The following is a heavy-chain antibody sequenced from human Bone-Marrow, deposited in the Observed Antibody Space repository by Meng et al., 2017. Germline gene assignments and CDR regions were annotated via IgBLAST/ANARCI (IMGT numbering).Heavy chain of an antibody. CDR1: GFTFGDYA. Sequence: GGSLRLSCTASGFTFGDYAMSWVRQAPGKGLEWVGFIRSKAYGGTTEYAASVKGRFTISRDNSKNTLYLQMNSLRAEDTAVYYCARGGNRDGYNRLDYWGQGTLVTVSS. CDR2: IRSKAYGGTT. V-gene: IGHV3-49*04. J-gene: IGHJ4*02. CDR3: ARGGNRDGYNRLDY. D-gene: IGHD5-24*01.